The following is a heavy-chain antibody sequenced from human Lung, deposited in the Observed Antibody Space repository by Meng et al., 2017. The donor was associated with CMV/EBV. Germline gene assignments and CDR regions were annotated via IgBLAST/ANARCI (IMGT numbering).Heavy chain of an antibody. J-gene: IGHJ6*01. CDR1: GFTFSSYW. CDR3: ARDGTPSPYYYYYGMAV. CDR2: INQDGNEE. V-gene: IGHV3-7*01. Sequence: GSLRLSCAVSGFTFSSYWMSWVRQAPGKGREWVANINQDGNEEYYVDSLKGRFTISRDNAKNSLYLQMTSLRAEDTAVYYCARDGTPSPYYYYYGMAVWGQGTTVTVSS.